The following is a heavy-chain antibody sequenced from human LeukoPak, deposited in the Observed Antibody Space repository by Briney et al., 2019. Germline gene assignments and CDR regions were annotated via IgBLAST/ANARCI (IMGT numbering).Heavy chain of an antibody. CDR3: VKGSSYSSSELGFEY. Sequence: PGGSLRLSCVASGFIFDDYAMHWVRQAPGKGLEWVSGISWNSGNIDYGDSVKGRFTISRDNAKNSLFLQMNSLRADDMALYYCVKGSSYSSSELGFEYWGQGTLVTVSS. J-gene: IGHJ4*02. CDR2: ISWNSGNI. CDR1: GFIFDDYA. V-gene: IGHV3-9*03. D-gene: IGHD6-6*01.